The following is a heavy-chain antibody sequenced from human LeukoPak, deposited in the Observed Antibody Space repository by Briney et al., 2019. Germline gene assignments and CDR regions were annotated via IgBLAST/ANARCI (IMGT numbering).Heavy chain of an antibody. CDR1: GFTVSSNY. J-gene: IGHJ5*02. Sequence: GGSLRLSCAASGFTVSSNYMSWVRQAPGKGLEWVSIIYRGGSTFYADSVKGRFTISRDNSKNTLYLQMNSLRAEDTAVYYCAYGPSFDPWGQGTLVTVSS. V-gene: IGHV3-53*01. CDR2: IYRGGST. CDR3: AYGPSFDP. D-gene: IGHD3-10*01.